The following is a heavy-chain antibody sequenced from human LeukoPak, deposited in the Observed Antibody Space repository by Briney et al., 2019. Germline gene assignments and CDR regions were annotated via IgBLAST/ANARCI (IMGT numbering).Heavy chain of an antibody. V-gene: IGHV1-69*05. Sequence: SVKVSCKASGGTFSSYAISWVRQAPGQGLEWMGGIIPIFGTANYAQKFQGRVTITTDGSTSTAYMELSSLRSEDTAVYCCASLLESGPHYYYMDVWGKGTTVTVSS. D-gene: IGHD1-1*01. CDR3: ASLLESGPHYYYMDV. J-gene: IGHJ6*03. CDR1: GGTFSSYA. CDR2: IIPIFGTA.